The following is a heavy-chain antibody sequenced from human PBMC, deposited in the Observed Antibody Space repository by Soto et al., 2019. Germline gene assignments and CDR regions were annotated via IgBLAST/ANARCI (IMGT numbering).Heavy chain of an antibody. J-gene: IGHJ6*03. Sequence: GGSLRLSCAASGFTFSSYGMHWVRQAPGKGLEWVAVIWYDGSNKYYADSVKGRFTISRDNSKNTLYLQMNSLRAEDTAVYYCARDSEIGSSSLTLYYYYYYMDVWGKGTTVTVSS. CDR2: IWYDGSNK. CDR3: ARDSEIGSSSLTLYYYYYYMDV. V-gene: IGHV3-33*01. D-gene: IGHD6-6*01. CDR1: GFTFSSYG.